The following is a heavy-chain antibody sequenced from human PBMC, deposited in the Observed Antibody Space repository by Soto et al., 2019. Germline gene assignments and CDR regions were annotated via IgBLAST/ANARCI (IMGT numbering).Heavy chain of an antibody. CDR2: ISISGGTI. J-gene: IGHJ3*02. Sequence: GGSLRLSCAASGFTVSSYEMDWVRQAPGKGLEWVAYISISGGTIYYGDTVEGRFTISRDNADNSLYLQMNSLRAEDTAVYYCTKEKSVINSGYDAFDIWGRGTVVTVSS. CDR3: TKEKSVINSGYDAFDI. V-gene: IGHV3-48*03. CDR1: GFTVSSYE. D-gene: IGHD5-12*01.